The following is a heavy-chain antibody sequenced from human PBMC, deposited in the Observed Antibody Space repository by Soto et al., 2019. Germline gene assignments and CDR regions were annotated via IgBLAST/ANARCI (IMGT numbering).Heavy chain of an antibody. CDR2: FDPEDGET. D-gene: IGHD2-2*01. CDR1: GYTLTELS. V-gene: IGHV1-24*01. Sequence: VASVKVSCKVSGYTLTELSMHWVRQAPGKGLEWMGGFDPEDGETIYAQKFQGRVTMTEDTSTDTAYMELSSLRSADTAVYYCAPGVRYCSSTTCYVAGWFDPWGQGTVVTVSS. CDR3: APGVRYCSSTTCYVAGWFDP. J-gene: IGHJ5*02.